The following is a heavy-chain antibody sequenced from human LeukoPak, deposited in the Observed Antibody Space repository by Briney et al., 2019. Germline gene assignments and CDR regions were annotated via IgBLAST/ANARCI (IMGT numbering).Heavy chain of an antibody. CDR3: ARGGGYLDLGANWFDP. V-gene: IGHV1-46*01. CDR2: INPSGGST. CDR1: GYTFTSYY. D-gene: IGHD3-22*01. J-gene: IGHJ5*02. Sequence: ASVKVSCKASGYTFTSYYMHWVRQAPGQGLEWMVIINPSGGSTSYAQKFQGRVTMTRDTSTSTVYMELSSLRSEDTGVYYCARGGGYLDLGANWFDPWGQGTLVTVSS.